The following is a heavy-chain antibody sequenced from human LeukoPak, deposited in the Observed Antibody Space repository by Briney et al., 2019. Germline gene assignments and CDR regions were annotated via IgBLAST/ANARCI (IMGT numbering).Heavy chain of an antibody. CDR3: ARVGIAAASPTDFDY. Sequence: PGGSLRLSCAASGFTFSSYGMHWVRQAPGKGLEWVAFIRYDGSNKYYADSVKGRFTISRDNSKNTLYLQMNSLRAEDTAVYYCARVGIAAASPTDFDYWGQGTLVTVSS. D-gene: IGHD6-13*01. J-gene: IGHJ4*02. CDR2: IRYDGSNK. CDR1: GFTFSSYG. V-gene: IGHV3-30*02.